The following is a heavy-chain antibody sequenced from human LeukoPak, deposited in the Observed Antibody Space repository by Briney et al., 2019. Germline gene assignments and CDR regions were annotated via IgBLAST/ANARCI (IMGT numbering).Heavy chain of an antibody. CDR1: GFTFSNYA. Sequence: GGSLRLSCAASGFTFSNYALHWVRQAPGKGLEWVALISYDGSNKYYADSVKGRFTISRDNAKSSMWLQMNSLRDEDTAVYYCARDQTPFYWGQGSLVTVSS. D-gene: IGHD2-15*01. CDR3: ARDQTPFY. CDR2: ISYDGSNK. V-gene: IGHV3-30*04. J-gene: IGHJ4*02.